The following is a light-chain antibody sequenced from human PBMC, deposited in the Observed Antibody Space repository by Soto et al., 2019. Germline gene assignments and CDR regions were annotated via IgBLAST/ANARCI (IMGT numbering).Light chain of an antibody. J-gene: IGLJ1*01. CDR1: SSDVGGYDY. CDR2: DVT. V-gene: IGLV2-14*01. CDR3: SSYTSSSTYV. Sequence: QSALTQPASVSGSPGQSVTISCTGTSSDVGGYDYVSWYQHHPGKAPKLVIYDVTYRPSGVSDRFSGSKSANTASLTISGLQAEDEADYYCSSYTSSSTYVFGTGNKLTVL.